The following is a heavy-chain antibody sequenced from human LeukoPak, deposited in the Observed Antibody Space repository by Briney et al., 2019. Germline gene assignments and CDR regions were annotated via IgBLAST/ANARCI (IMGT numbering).Heavy chain of an antibody. V-gene: IGHV1-2*06. CDR2: INPNSGGT. D-gene: IGHD3-9*01. CDR3: ARDLKGSLTGYPDP. CDR1: GYTFTSHD. J-gene: IGHJ5*02. Sequence: ASVKVSCKASGYTFTSHDINWVRQAPGQGLEWMGRINPNSGGTNYAQKFQGRVTMTRDTSISTAYMELSRLRSDDTAVYYCARDLKGSLTGYPDPWGQGTLVTVSS.